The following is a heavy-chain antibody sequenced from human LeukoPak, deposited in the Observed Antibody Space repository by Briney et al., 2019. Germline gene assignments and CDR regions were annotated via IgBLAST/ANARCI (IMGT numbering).Heavy chain of an antibody. Sequence: GGSLRLSCAASGFTFSSYGMHWVRQAPGKGLEWVAVISYDGSNKYYADSVKGRFTISRDNSKNTLYLQMNSLRAEDTAVYYCAKDVRSGQQLVPGYFPHWGQGTLVTVSS. CDR2: ISYDGSNK. CDR1: GFTFSSYG. CDR3: AKDVRSGQQLVPGYFPH. J-gene: IGHJ1*01. D-gene: IGHD6-13*01. V-gene: IGHV3-30*18.